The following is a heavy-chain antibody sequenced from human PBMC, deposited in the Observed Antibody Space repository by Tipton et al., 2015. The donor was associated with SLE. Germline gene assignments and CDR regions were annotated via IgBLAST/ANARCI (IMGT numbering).Heavy chain of an antibody. V-gene: IGHV5-51*03. D-gene: IGHD1-26*01. CDR1: GYGFTSYW. CDR2: IYPVDSDT. Sequence: QLVQSGPELKKPGESLKISCKGSGYGFTSYWIGWVRQMPGKGLEWMGIIYPVDSDTSYSPSFQDHVTIAANKSISTAYRQWSSLKPSDTAMYYCASRDARVGATAFDIWVQGTVVTVSS. CDR3: ASRDARVGATAFDI. J-gene: IGHJ3*02.